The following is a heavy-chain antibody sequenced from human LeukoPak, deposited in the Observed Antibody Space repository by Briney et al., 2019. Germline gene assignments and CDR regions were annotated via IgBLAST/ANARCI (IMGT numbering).Heavy chain of an antibody. CDR1: GFTFSSYW. Sequence: GRSLRLSCAASGFTFSSYWMSWVRQAPGKGLEWVANIKQDGSEKYYVDSVKGRFTISRDNAKNSLYLQMNSLRAEDTAVYYCARGVPGIAAAGPFDYWGQGTLVTVSS. CDR3: ARGVPGIAAAGPFDY. CDR2: IKQDGSEK. J-gene: IGHJ4*02. V-gene: IGHV3-7*01. D-gene: IGHD6-13*01.